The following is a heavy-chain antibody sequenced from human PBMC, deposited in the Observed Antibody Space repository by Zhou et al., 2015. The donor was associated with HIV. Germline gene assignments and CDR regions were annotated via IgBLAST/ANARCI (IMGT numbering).Heavy chain of an antibody. Sequence: QVQLVQSGAEVKKPGSSVKVSCKASGGTFSSYAISWVRQAPGQGLEWMGGIIPIFGTANYAQKFQGRVTITADESTSTAYMELSSLRSEDTAVYYCVAKGRQQLVLIPYFDYWGQGTLVTVSS. CDR3: VAKGRQQLVLIPYFDY. V-gene: IGHV1-69*12. J-gene: IGHJ4*02. CDR2: IIPIFGTA. CDR1: GGTFSSYA. D-gene: IGHD6-13*01.